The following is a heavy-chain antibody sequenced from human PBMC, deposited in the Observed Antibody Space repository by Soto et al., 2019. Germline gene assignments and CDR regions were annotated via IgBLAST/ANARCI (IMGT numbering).Heavy chain of an antibody. CDR3: ARDQGSSGYGPFFDY. CDR2: IYYSGST. V-gene: IGHV4-59*01. D-gene: IGHD5-12*01. Sequence: PSETLSLTCTVSGGSISSYYWSWIRQPPGKGLEWIGYIYYSGSTNYNPSLKSRVTISVDTSKNQFSLKLSSVTAADTAVYYCARDQGSSGYGPFFDYWGQGTLVTVSS. CDR1: GGSISSYY. J-gene: IGHJ4*02.